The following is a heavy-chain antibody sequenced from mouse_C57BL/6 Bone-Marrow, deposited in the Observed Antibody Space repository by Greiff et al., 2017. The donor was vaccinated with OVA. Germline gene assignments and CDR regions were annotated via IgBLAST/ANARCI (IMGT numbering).Heavy chain of an antibody. D-gene: IGHD1-1*01. CDR2: IWTGGGT. Sequence: QVQLKESGPGLVAPSQSLSITCTVSGFSLTSYAISWVRQPPGKGLEWLGVIWTGGGTNYNSALKSRLSISKDNSKSQVFLKMNSLQTDDTARYYCARKTPVYYGSSYGYFDVWGTGTTVTVSS. J-gene: IGHJ1*03. V-gene: IGHV2-9-1*01. CDR1: GFSLTSYA. CDR3: ARKTPVYYGSSYGYFDV.